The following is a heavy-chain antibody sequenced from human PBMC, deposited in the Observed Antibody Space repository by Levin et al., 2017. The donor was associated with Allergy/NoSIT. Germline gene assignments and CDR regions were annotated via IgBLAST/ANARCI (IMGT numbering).Heavy chain of an antibody. J-gene: IGHJ5*02. V-gene: IGHV1-18*01. CDR3: ARAGLDYDYVWGSYRAGWFDP. Sequence: ASVKVSCKASGYTFTSYGISWVRQAPGQGLEWMGWISAYNGNTNYAQKLQGRVTMTTDTSTSTAYMELRSLRSDDTAVYYCARAGLDYDYVWGSYRAGWFDPWGQGTLVTVSS. CDR1: GYTFTSYG. CDR2: ISAYNGNT. D-gene: IGHD3-16*02.